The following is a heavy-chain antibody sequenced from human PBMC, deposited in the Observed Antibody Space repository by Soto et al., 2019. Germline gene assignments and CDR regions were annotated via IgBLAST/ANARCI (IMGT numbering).Heavy chain of an antibody. V-gene: IGHV6-1*01. CDR1: GDSVSSNSAA. CDR2: TYYRSKWYN. Sequence: PSQTLSLPCAISGDSVSSNSAAWNLIRQSPSRGLEWLGRTYYRSKWYNDYAISVKSRITINPDTSKNQFSLQLSSVIPEDTAVYYCAKLVGGVKAIGAPGDWLDPWGQGTLVTVSS. CDR3: AKLVGGVKAIGAPGDWLDP. D-gene: IGHD3-3*01. J-gene: IGHJ5*02.